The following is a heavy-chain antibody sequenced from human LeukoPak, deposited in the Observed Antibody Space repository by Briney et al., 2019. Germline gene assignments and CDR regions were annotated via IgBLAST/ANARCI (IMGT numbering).Heavy chain of an antibody. CDR3: AKVGYCSSTSCYPTYSFDY. CDR2: INSSGGST. J-gene: IGHJ4*02. Sequence: PGGSLRLSCAASGFTFSSYAMSSVRQAPGKGLEWVSAINSSGGSTYYADSVKGRFTTSRDTSKNTLYLQMNSLRAEDTAVYYCAKVGYCSSTSCYPTYSFDYWGQGTLVTVSS. D-gene: IGHD2-2*01. CDR1: GFTFSSYA. V-gene: IGHV3-23*01.